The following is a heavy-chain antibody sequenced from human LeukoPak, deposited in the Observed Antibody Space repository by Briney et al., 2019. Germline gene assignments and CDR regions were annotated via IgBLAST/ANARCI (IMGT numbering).Heavy chain of an antibody. CDR2: ISDTGRLS. CDR3: AKGGLRDGYSYAC. CDR1: GFTFSSSA. Sequence: PGGSLRLSCAASGFTFSSSAMSWVRQAPGKGLEWVAAISDTGRLSYCADSVNGRFTISRDNSKNTLSLQMNSLRAADTAVYYCAKGGLRDGYSYACWGQGTLITVSS. V-gene: IGHV3-23*01. D-gene: IGHD5-24*01. J-gene: IGHJ4*02.